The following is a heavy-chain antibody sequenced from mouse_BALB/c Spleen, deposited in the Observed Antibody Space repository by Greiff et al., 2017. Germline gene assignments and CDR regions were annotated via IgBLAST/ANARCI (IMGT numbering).Heavy chain of an antibody. Sequence: EVQGVESGGGLVKPGGSLKLSCAASGFTFSSYAMSWVRQTPEKRLEWVAYISNGGGSTYYPDTVKGRFTISRDNAKNTLYLQMSSLKSEDTAMYYCARRLGTGYFDVWGAGTTVTVSS. CDR3: ARRLGTGYFDV. V-gene: IGHV5-12-2*01. J-gene: IGHJ1*01. CDR2: ISNGGGST. D-gene: IGHD4-1*01. CDR1: GFTFSSYA.